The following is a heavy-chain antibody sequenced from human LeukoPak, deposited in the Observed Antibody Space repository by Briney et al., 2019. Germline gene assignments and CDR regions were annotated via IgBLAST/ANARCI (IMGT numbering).Heavy chain of an antibody. CDR1: GGSISCSNW. CDR3: AIQVSIAAAGKVDY. V-gene: IGHV4-4*02. CDR2: IYHSGST. Sequence: SGTLSLTCAVSGGSISCSNWWSWVRQPPGKGLEWIGEIYHSGSTNYNPSLKSRVTISVDKSKNQFSLKLSSVTAADTAVYYCAIQVSIAAAGKVDYWGQGTLVTVSS. D-gene: IGHD6-13*01. J-gene: IGHJ4*02.